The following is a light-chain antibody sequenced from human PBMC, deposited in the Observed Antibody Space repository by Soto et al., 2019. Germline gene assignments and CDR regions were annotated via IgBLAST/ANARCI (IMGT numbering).Light chain of an antibody. V-gene: IGLV1-47*01. CDR3: AAWDDSLSGYVV. CDR1: SSNIGSNY. Sequence: QPVLTQPPSASGTPGQRVTISCSGSSSNIGSNYVYWYQQLPGTAPKLLIYRNNQRPSGVPDRFSGSKSGTSASLAISGLRSGDEADYYCAAWDDSLSGYVVFGGGTKLTVL. J-gene: IGLJ2*01. CDR2: RNN.